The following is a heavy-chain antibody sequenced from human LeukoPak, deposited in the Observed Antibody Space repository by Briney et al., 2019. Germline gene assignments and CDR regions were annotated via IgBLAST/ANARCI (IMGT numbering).Heavy chain of an antibody. Sequence: PGGSLRLSCAASGFTFSSYGMHWVRQAPGKGLEWVAVISYDETTKYYADSVKGRFTISRDSSKNTLYLQMNSLRAEDTAVYYCAKDREVQRRYYFDYWGQGTLVTVSS. CDR3: AKDREVQRRYYFDY. CDR1: GFTFSSYG. V-gene: IGHV3-30*18. J-gene: IGHJ4*02. D-gene: IGHD1-26*01. CDR2: ISYDETTK.